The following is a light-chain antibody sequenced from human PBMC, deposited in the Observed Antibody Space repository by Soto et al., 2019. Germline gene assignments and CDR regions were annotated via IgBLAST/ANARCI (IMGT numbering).Light chain of an antibody. Sequence: DIQGTHSPSTLSPSVGDRVTITCRASQSISSSLAWYQQKPGRAPKLLIYKASSLESGVPSRFSGSGSGTEFTLTISSLQPDDFATYSCQQYDSYFTVGGGTKVDSK. V-gene: IGKV1-5*03. CDR3: QQYDSYFT. J-gene: IGKJ4*01. CDR2: KAS. CDR1: QSISSS.